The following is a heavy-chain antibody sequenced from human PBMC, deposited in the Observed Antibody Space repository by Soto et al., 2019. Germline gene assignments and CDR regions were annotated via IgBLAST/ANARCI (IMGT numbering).Heavy chain of an antibody. CDR2: IKSKTDRVTT. J-gene: IGHJ6*04. CDR3: TRAVAYSSSWDI. Sequence: GGSLRLSCAASGCTFSNAWMIWVRQPPGKGLVGCGSIKSKTDRVTTDYAAHVNRRFNTSRDDSKNTLSVLRNSLTTEDSGVCYCTRAVAYSSSWDIWGEGTMVTVYS. D-gene: IGHD6-13*01. CDR1: GCTFSNAW. V-gene: IGHV3-15*01.